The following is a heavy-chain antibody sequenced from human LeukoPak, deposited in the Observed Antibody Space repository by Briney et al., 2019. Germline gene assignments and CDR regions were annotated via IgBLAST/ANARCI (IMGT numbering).Heavy chain of an antibody. CDR2: IYHSGST. CDR1: GYSISSGYY. Sequence: SETLSLTCAVTGYSISSGYYWGWIRQPPGKGLEWIGSIYHSGSTYYNPSLKSRVTISVDTSKNQFSLKLSSVTAADTAVYYCARLLTLGRPQDYYYMDVWGKGTTVTVSS. J-gene: IGHJ6*03. D-gene: IGHD1-26*01. V-gene: IGHV4-38-2*01. CDR3: ARLLTLGRPQDYYYMDV.